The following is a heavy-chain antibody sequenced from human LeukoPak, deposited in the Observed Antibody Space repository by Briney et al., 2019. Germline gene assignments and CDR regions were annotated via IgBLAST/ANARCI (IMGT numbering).Heavy chain of an antibody. CDR1: VFTLTCCW. J-gene: IGHJ5*02. D-gene: IGHD3-16*01. V-gene: IGHV3-7*01. Sequence: GGSLRLSYAASVFTLTCCWMIWVRQTPGKGLEWVASIKQDGCEKFYADSVKGRFTISRDNAKISLYLHVNSLSAEDTAVYYCARVPGGTRFLYAWGQGSLATV. CDR3: ARVPGGTRFLYA. CDR2: IKQDGCEK.